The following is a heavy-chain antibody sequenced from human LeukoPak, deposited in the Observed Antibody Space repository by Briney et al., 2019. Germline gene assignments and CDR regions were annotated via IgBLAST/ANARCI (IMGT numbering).Heavy chain of an antibody. V-gene: IGHV4-59*08. CDR1: GAFIRSCY. J-gene: IGHJ4*02. CDR3: ARRAYSSGWYYFDH. CDR2: IYSSGYT. Sequence: PSETLSLTCSVCGAFIRSCYWSGIRQPPGKGLEWIGDIYSSGYTNHHPRLKSRVTIPVATSQNPSSLKLSSVTAADPAEYHCARRAYSSGWYYFDHWGQGTLVTGSS. D-gene: IGHD6-19*01.